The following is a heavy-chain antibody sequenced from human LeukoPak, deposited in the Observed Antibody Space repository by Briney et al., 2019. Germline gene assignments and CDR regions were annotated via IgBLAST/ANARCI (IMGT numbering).Heavy chain of an antibody. CDR1: GFTFRDYY. Sequence: GGSLRLSCAASGFTFRDYYMSWIRQAPGKGLEWVSYISSSGSTIYYADSVKGRFTISRDNARNSLYLQMNSLRAEDTAVYYCAKGKASGWYIVDYWGQGTLVTASS. J-gene: IGHJ4*02. V-gene: IGHV3-11*01. D-gene: IGHD6-19*01. CDR2: ISSSGSTI. CDR3: AKGKASGWYIVDY.